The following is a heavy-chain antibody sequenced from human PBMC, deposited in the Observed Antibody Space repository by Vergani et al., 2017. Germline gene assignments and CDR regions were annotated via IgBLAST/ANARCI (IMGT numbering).Heavy chain of an antibody. CDR2: IIPIFGTA. D-gene: IGHD3-3*01. J-gene: IGHJ4*02. CDR1: GGTFSSYA. Sequence: QVQLVQSGAEVKKPGSSVKVSCKASGGTFSSYAISWVRQAPGQGLEWMGGIIPIFGTANYAQKFQGRVTITADESTSTAYMELSSLRSEDTAVYYCAGGRLRFLEWFLPDVDYWGQGTLVTVSS. V-gene: IGHV1-69*01. CDR3: AGGRLRFLEWFLPDVDY.